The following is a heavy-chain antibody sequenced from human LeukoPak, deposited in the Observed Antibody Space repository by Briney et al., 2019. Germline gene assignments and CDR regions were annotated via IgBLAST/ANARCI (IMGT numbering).Heavy chain of an antibody. Sequence: PSETLSLTCTASSGSIGSSSNYWGWIRQAPGKGLEWIGNVYYSGSTFYNPSLKSRVTISVDTSKTPFSLKLRSVTTADTAIYYCARASFNVVFGNWFDPWGQGTLVTVSS. CDR2: VYYSGST. V-gene: IGHV4-39*01. J-gene: IGHJ5*02. CDR1: SGSIGSSSNY. D-gene: IGHD2-8*01. CDR3: ARASFNVVFGNWFDP.